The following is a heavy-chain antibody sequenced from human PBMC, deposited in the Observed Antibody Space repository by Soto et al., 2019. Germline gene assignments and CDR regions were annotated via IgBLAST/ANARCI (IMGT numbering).Heavy chain of an antibody. J-gene: IGHJ4*02. D-gene: IGHD6-6*01. CDR3: ARAPVVSSSFARSYYFDY. Sequence: SVKVSCKASGGTFSSYAISWVRQAPGQGLEWMGGIIPIFGTANYAQKFQGRVTITADESTSSAYMELSSLRSEDTAVYYCARAPVVSSSFARSYYFDYWGQGTLLTVSS. V-gene: IGHV1-69*13. CDR1: GGTFSSYA. CDR2: IIPIFGTA.